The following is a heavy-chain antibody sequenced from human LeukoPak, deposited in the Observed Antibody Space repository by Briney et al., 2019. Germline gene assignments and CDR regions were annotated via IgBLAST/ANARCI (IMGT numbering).Heavy chain of an antibody. CDR2: ISGSGGST. Sequence: PGGSLRLSCAGSGFTFSSYAMNWVRQAPGKGLEWVSGISGSGGSTYYADSVKGRFTISRDNSKNTLYLQMNSLRAEDTAVYYCARDFTGPTDYWGQGTLVTVSS. CDR3: ARDFTGPTDY. J-gene: IGHJ4*02. D-gene: IGHD2-8*02. CDR1: GFTFSSYA. V-gene: IGHV3-23*01.